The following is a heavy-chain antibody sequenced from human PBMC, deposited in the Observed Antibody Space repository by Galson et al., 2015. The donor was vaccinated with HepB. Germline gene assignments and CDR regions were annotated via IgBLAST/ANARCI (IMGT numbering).Heavy chain of an antibody. Sequence: CAISGDSVSNSGAAWNWIRQSPSRGLEWLGRTYYRSKWYNEYVVSVRSRITINPDTSKNQFSLQLNSVTPEDTAVYYCARDEEIRNAFEYWGQGTLVTVSS. V-gene: IGHV6-1*01. CDR1: GDSVSNSGAA. D-gene: IGHD1-14*01. CDR2: TYYRSKWYN. J-gene: IGHJ4*02. CDR3: ARDEEIRNAFEY.